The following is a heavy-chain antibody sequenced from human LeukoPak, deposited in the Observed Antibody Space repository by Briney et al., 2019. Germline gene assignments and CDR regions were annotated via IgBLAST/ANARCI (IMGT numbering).Heavy chain of an antibody. CDR1: GFTFSSYG. CDR2: ISYDGSNR. D-gene: IGHD2-15*01. CDR3: AKTIGYCSGGSCYSGGLGFDY. V-gene: IGHV3-30*18. J-gene: IGHJ4*02. Sequence: GRSLRLSCVASGFTFSSYGMHWVRQAPGKGLEWEAFISYDGSNRYYVDSVKGRFTISRDNSKNTLYLQMNSLRPEDTAVYYCAKTIGYCSGGSCYSGGLGFDYWGQGTLVTVSS.